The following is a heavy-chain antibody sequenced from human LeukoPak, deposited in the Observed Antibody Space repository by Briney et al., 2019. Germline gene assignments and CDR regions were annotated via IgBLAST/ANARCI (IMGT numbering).Heavy chain of an antibody. J-gene: IGHJ4*02. CDR3: ARRTYYHTSGYPHYFDY. V-gene: IGHV4-39*01. CDR2: VYYGGST. Sequence: SETLSLTCSVSGGSINSSNYCWGWIRQPPGKGLEWIANVYYGGSTYYNPSLKSRITISLDTSKNQFSLKLSSVTAADTAAYYCARRTYYHTSGYPHYFDYWGQGTLVTVSS. CDR1: GGSINSSNYC. D-gene: IGHD3-22*01.